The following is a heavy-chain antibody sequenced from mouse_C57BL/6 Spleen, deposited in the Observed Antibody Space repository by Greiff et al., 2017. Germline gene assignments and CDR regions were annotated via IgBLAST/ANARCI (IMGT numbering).Heavy chain of an antibody. Sequence: QVQLQQPGAELVKPGASVKLSCKASGYTFTSYWLQWVKQRPGQGLEWIGEIDPSDSYTNYNQKFKGKAPLTVDTSSSTAYMQLSSLTSEDSAVYYCARRYYGSSYYAMDYWGQGTSVTGSS. CDR3: ARRYYGSSYYAMDY. CDR1: GYTFTSYW. CDR2: IDPSDSYT. D-gene: IGHD1-1*01. J-gene: IGHJ4*01. V-gene: IGHV1-50*01.